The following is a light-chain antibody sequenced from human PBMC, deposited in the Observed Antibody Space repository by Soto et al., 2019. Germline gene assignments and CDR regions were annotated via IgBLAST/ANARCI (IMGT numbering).Light chain of an antibody. V-gene: IGKV1-33*01. CDR3: HPDDDLPSIS. J-gene: IGKJ5*01. CDR1: QDIGNS. CDR2: GAT. Sequence: DIQMTQTTSSLSASIGDRVTITCQASQDIGNSLNWYQQLPGKPPKLLIYGATNLEAGVPLRFSGRGSGTHFTFTIASLEPEDIATYSCHPDDDLPSISFGQGTRPEIK.